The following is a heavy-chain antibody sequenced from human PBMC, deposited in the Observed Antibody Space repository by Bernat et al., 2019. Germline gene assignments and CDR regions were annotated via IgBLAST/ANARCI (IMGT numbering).Heavy chain of an antibody. CDR2: ISYDGVNK. CDR1: GFTFSSYA. J-gene: IGHJ6*02. Sequence: QVQLVESGGGVVQPGRSLRLSCAASGFTFSSYAIHWVRQAPGKGLEWVAAISYDGVNKYYADSVKGRFSISRDNSKNTLYLQMNSLRAEDTAVYYCAGGRRGTDSGGMDVWGQGTTVTVSS. D-gene: IGHD3-16*01. CDR3: AGGRRGTDSGGMDV. V-gene: IGHV3-30-3*01.